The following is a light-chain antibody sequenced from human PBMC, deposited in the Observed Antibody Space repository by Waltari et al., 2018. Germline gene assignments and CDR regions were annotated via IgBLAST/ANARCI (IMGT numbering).Light chain of an antibody. CDR1: SSDVAGYTY. CDR3: SSYAGSKFWV. Sequence: QSALTQPPSASGSPGPSVTISCTGTSSDVAGYTYVPWFQQRPGKAPKVMIYEVSKRPSGVPDRFSGSKSGNTASLIVSGLQAEDEADYYCSSYAGSKFWVFGGGTKLTVL. J-gene: IGLJ3*02. V-gene: IGLV2-8*01. CDR2: EVS.